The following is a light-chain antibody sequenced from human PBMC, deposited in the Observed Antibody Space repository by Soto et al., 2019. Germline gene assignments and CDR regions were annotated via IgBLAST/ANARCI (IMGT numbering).Light chain of an antibody. CDR1: SSNIGARFD. V-gene: IGLV1-40*01. J-gene: IGLJ1*01. CDR3: QSYDSSLSAYV. Sequence: QSVLTQPPSVSGAPGQRVTISCTGSSSNIGARFDVHWYQQLPRSAPKLLIYSNNNRPSGVPARFSVSRSATSASLAITGLQASDEADYYCQSYDSSLSAYVFGTATKLTVL. CDR2: SNN.